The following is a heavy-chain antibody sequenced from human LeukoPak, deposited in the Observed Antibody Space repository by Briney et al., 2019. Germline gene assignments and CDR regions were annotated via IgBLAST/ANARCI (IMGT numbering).Heavy chain of an antibody. CDR3: ARGHYDFWSGYLGAPFAY. Sequence: PSETLSLTCAVYGGSFSGYYWSWIRRPPGKGLEWIGYIYYSGSTNYNPSLKSRVTISVDTSKNQFSLKLSSVTAADTAVYYCARGHYDFWSGYLGAPFAYWGQGTLVTVSS. CDR1: GGSFSGYY. CDR2: IYYSGST. J-gene: IGHJ4*02. D-gene: IGHD3-3*01. V-gene: IGHV4-59*01.